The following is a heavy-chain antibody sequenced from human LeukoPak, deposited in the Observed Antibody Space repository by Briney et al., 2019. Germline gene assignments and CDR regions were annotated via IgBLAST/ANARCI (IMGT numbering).Heavy chain of an antibody. CDR2: INPSGGST. CDR1: GYTFTSFY. Sequence: ASVKVSCKASGYTFTSFYMHWVRQAPGQGLEWMGIINPSGGSTSYAQKFQGRVTMTKDTSTTTVYMELSSLRSEDTAVYYCARDEPSYSSGYYKGWFDPWGQEPWSPSPQ. D-gene: IGHD6-19*01. V-gene: IGHV1-46*01. CDR3: ARDEPSYSSGYYKGWFDP. J-gene: IGHJ5*02.